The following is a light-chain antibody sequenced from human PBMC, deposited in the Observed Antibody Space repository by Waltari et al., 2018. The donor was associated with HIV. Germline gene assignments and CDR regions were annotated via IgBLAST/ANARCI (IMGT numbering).Light chain of an antibody. CDR1: QSINNW. CDR3: QQYYTYSYT. J-gene: IGKJ2*01. Sequence: DIQMTQSPSTLSASLGDRVIITCRASQSINNWLAWYPQKPVKAPKLRIYKASSVESGVPSTFSGSGYGTEFTLTISSLQPDDFATYYCQQYYTYSYTFGQGTKLEI. CDR2: KAS. V-gene: IGKV1-5*03.